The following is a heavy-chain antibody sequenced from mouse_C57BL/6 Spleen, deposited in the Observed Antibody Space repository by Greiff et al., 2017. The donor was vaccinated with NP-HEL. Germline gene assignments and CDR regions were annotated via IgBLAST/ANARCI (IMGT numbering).Heavy chain of an antibody. D-gene: IGHD4-1*01. J-gene: IGHJ3*01. Sequence: VQLQQSGPELVKPGASVKISCKASGYAFSSSWMNWVKQRPGKGLEWIGRIYPGDGDTNYNGKFKGKATLTADKSSSTAYMQLSSLTSEDSAVYFCARSVTGPLFAYWGQGTLVTVSA. CDR3: ARSVTGPLFAY. CDR1: GYAFSSSW. V-gene: IGHV1-82*01. CDR2: IYPGDGDT.